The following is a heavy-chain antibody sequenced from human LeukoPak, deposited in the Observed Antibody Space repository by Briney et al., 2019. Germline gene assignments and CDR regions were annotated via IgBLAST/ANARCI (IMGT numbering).Heavy chain of an antibody. CDR2: ITNDGSST. D-gene: IGHD2/OR15-2a*01. Sequence: GGSLRLSCAASGLTFSSHWMHWVRQAPGKGLVWVSRITNDGSSTTYADSVKGRFTISRDNAKNMLYLQVNSLRAEDTAVYYCARGGGPPTTYFDYWGQGTLVTVSS. CDR3: ARGGGPPTTYFDY. J-gene: IGHJ4*02. V-gene: IGHV3-74*01. CDR1: GLTFSSHW.